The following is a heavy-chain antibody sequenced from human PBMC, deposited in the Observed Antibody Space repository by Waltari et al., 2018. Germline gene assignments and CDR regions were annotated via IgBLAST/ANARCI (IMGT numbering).Heavy chain of an antibody. V-gene: IGHV4-39*01. CDR3: ATKRESSASGFDY. CDR1: GGSISSSSYY. CDR2: IYYSGST. Sequence: QLQLQESGPGLVKPSETLSFTCTVSGGSISSSSYYWGWIRQPPGKGLEWIGSIYYSGSTDYNPSLKRRVTISVDTSKNQFSLKLSSVTAADTAVYYCATKRESSASGFDYWGQGTLVTVSS. D-gene: IGHD6-19*01. J-gene: IGHJ4*02.